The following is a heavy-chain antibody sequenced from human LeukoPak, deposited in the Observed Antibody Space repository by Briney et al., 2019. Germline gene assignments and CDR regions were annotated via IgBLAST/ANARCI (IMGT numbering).Heavy chain of an antibody. J-gene: IGHJ4*02. CDR2: ISYDGSNK. V-gene: IGHV3-30-3*01. CDR3: ARDSTTAPGDY. D-gene: IGHD4-17*01. Sequence: PGRSLRLSCAASGFTFSSYAMHWVRQAPGKGLEWVAVISYDGSNKYYADSVKGRFTISRGNSKNTLYLQMNSLRAEDTAVYYCARDSTTAPGDYWGQGTLVTVSS. CDR1: GFTFSSYA.